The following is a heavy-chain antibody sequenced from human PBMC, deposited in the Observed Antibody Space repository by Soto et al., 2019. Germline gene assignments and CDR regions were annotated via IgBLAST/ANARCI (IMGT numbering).Heavy chain of an antibody. V-gene: IGHV3-30*18. CDR1: GFTFSSYG. J-gene: IGHJ4*02. CDR2: ISYDGSNK. Sequence: GGSLRLSCAASGFTFSSYGMHWVRQAPGKGLEWVAVISYDGSNKYYADSVKGRFTISRDNSKNTLYLQMNSLRAEDTAVYYCAKERPDNYYDSSGGGYDYWGQGTLVTVSS. CDR3: AKERPDNYYDSSGGGYDY. D-gene: IGHD3-22*01.